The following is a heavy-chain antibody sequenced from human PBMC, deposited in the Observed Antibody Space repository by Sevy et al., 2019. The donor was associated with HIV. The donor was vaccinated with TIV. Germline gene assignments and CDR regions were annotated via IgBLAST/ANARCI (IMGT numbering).Heavy chain of an antibody. V-gene: IGHV3-33*01. CDR3: ARGLAALPGYYYGMDV. CDR2: IWYDGSNK. D-gene: IGHD6-6*01. CDR1: GFTFSSYG. Sequence: GGSLRLSCAASGFTFSSYGTHWVRQAPGKGLEWVAVIWYDGSNKNYADSVKGRFTISRDNSKNTFYLQMSSLRTEDTAIYYCARGLAALPGYYYGMDVWGQGTTVTVSS. J-gene: IGHJ6*02.